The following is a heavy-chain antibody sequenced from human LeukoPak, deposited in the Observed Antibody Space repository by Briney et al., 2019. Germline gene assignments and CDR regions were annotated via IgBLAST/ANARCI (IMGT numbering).Heavy chain of an antibody. Sequence: SETLSLTCTVSGGSISSSSYYWGWIRQPPGKGLEWIGSIYYSGSTYYNPSLKSRVTLSVDTSKNQFSLKLSSVTAADTAVYYCARLADDAFDIWGQGTMVTVSS. V-gene: IGHV4-39*07. J-gene: IGHJ3*02. CDR1: GGSISSSSYY. CDR2: IYYSGST. CDR3: ARLADDAFDI.